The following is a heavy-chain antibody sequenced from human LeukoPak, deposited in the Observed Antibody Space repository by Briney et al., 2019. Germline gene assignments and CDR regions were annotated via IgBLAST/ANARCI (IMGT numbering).Heavy chain of an antibody. CDR1: GFIFSTYA. Sequence: GGSLRLYCAASGFIFSTYAMNWVRQAPGKGLDWVAVISNDGSKKYYADSVKGRFTISRDNSKNTLSLQVSSLRTEDTAVYYCAKDRYSYAFEYSDSWGQGTLVTVSS. D-gene: IGHD5-18*01. J-gene: IGHJ4*02. CDR2: ISNDGSKK. CDR3: AKDRYSYAFEYSDS. V-gene: IGHV3-30*18.